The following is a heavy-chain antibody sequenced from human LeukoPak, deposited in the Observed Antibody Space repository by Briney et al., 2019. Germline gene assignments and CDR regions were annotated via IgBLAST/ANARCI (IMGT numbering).Heavy chain of an antibody. J-gene: IGHJ4*02. V-gene: IGHV4-59*12. CDR1: GDSISSYY. CDR2: ISLTGLT. D-gene: IGHD2-8*01. Sequence: PSETLFLTCTVSGDSISSYYWSWIRQPPGQGLEWIGEISLTGLTHYNPSLESRVTVSLDKSKNQLSLNLTSVTAADTAVYYCSRENGAFSPFGYWGQGTLVTVLS. CDR3: SRENGAFSPFGY.